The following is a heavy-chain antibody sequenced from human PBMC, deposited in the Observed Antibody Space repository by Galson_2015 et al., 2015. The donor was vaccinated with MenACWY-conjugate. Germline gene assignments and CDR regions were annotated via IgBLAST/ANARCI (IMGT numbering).Heavy chain of an antibody. Sequence: QSGAEVKKPGESLKISCKGSGYSFTNYWIAWVRQMPGKGLEWVGLIDPVNSNIRYSPSFQGQVTTSADESISTTYLQWSSLKASDTATYYCARHPPGGRGMDVWGRGTTVTVSS. J-gene: IGHJ6*02. CDR1: GYSFTNYW. CDR2: IDPVNSNI. V-gene: IGHV5-51*01. D-gene: IGHD1-26*01. CDR3: ARHPPGGRGMDV.